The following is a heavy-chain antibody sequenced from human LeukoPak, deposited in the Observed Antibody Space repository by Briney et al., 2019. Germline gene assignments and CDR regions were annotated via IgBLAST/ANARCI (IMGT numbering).Heavy chain of an antibody. V-gene: IGHV4-4*07. J-gene: IGHJ6*03. D-gene: IGHD5-12*01. CDR3: ARDNYEWLEYYYYYYMDV. CDR1: GGSISSYY. Sequence: TSSETLSLTCTVSGGSISSYYWSWIRQPAGRGLEWIGRIYTSGSTNYNPSLKSRVTMSVDTSKNQFSLKLSSVTAADRAVYYCARDNYEWLEYYYYYYMDVWGKGTTVTISS. CDR2: IYTSGST.